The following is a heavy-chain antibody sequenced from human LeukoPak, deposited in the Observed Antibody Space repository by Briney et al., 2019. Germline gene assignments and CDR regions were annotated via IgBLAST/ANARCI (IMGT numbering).Heavy chain of an antibody. CDR3: AKDDAWLRFGE. Sequence: GGTLRLSCTASGFTFSNHGMDWVRQAPGKGLEWVSGISPSGDITYYADSVKGRFTISRDNSKNTLYLEVISLTAEDTAVYYCAKDDAWLRFGEWSQGTLVTVSS. D-gene: IGHD3-10*01. V-gene: IGHV3-23*01. CDR2: ISPSGDIT. J-gene: IGHJ4*02. CDR1: GFTFSNHG.